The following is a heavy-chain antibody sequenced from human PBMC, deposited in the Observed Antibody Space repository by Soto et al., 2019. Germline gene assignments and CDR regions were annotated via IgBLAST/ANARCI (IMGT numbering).Heavy chain of an antibody. CDR3: AREMHAFQH. Sequence: ASVKVSCKASGYTFSTYAISWVRQAPGQGLEWMGIINPSGGSASYAQKFQVRVTMTRDTSTSTVYMELSSLRSEDTAVYYCAREMHAFQHWGQGTLVTVSS. CDR2: INPSGGSA. J-gene: IGHJ1*01. V-gene: IGHV1-46*01. CDR1: GYTFSTYA.